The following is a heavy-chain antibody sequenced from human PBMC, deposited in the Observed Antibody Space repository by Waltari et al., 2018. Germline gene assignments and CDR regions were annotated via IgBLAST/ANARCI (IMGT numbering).Heavy chain of an antibody. CDR2: IWSDGSNQ. CDR1: GFTFHTSG. J-gene: IGHJ6*02. V-gene: IGHV3-33*01. CDR3: ARGGYCTSTTCSNYNGLDV. Sequence: QVQLVESGGGVVQPGRSLKRPCAPAGFTFHTSGLHVVPQAPGKGLEWVAAIWSDGSNQYYADSVKGRFTISRDNSKNTLFLQMNSLRAEDTAVYYCARGGYCTSTTCSNYNGLDVWGLGTTVTVSS. D-gene: IGHD2-2*01.